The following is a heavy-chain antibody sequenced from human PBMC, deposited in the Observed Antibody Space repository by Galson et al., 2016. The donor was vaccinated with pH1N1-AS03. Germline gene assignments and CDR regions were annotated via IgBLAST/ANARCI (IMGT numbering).Heavy chain of an antibody. J-gene: IGHJ4*02. CDR3: AKARGLETPNYFFDY. D-gene: IGHD1-1*01. CDR1: GYTFSSYG. V-gene: IGHV1-18*04. Sequence: SVKVSCKASGYTFSSYGISWVRQAPGQGLEWMGWITAYTGNSNYAQKLQGRLTMTTDTSTSTAYMELRSLRSDDTAVYYCAKARGLETPNYFFDYWGQGTLVTVSS. CDR2: ITAYTGNS.